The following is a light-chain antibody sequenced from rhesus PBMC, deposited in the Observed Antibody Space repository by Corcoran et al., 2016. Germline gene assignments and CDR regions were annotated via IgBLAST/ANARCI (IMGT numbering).Light chain of an antibody. CDR1: QSLLHSGGKTY. V-gene: IGKV2-104*02. J-gene: IGKJ4*01. CDR3: MQALQFPLT. CDR2: EVS. Sequence: DIVMTQIPLSLPVTPGEPASISCRSSQSLLHSGGKTYLYWFLQKPGQSPQPLIHEVSTRAFGVPDSVSGRGSGTDFTLKISRVEPEDFGVYYCMQALQFPLTFGGGTKVEIK.